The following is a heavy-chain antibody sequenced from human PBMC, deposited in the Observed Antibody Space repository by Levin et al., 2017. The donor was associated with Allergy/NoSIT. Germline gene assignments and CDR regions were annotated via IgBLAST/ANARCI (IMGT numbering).Heavy chain of an antibody. CDR2: IYHSGST. D-gene: IGHD6-6*01. J-gene: IGHJ5*02. Sequence: SETLSLTCAVSGGSISSGGYSWSWIRQPPGKGLEWIGYIYHSGSTYYNPSLKSRVTISVDRSKNQFSLKLSSVTAADTAVYYCARVSAARRNWFDPWGQGTLVTVSS. CDR1: GGSISSGGYS. CDR3: ARVSAARRNWFDP. V-gene: IGHV4-30-2*01.